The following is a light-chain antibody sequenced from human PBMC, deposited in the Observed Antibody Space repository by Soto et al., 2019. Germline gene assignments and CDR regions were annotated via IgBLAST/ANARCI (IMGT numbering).Light chain of an antibody. CDR3: QQYKTYSDT. CDR1: QSISNW. V-gene: IGKV1-5*03. CDR2: KAS. J-gene: IGKJ2*01. Sequence: DIQMTQSPSTLSASVGDRVTITCRASQSISNWLAWYQQKPGKAPKLLIYKASSLESGVSSRFSGSGSGTEFTLTISSLQPDDFATYYCQQYKTYSDTFGQGTKLEIK.